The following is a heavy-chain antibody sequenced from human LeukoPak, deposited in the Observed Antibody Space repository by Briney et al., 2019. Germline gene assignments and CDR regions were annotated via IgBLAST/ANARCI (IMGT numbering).Heavy chain of an antibody. Sequence: PGGSLRLSCAASGFTFSSYAMSWVRQAPGKGLEWVSAISGSGGSTYYADSVKGRFTISRDNSKNTLYLQMNSLRDEDTAVYYCASGAATGKGPAGGHESWGQGTLVTVSS. CDR3: ASGAATGKGPAGGHES. V-gene: IGHV3-23*01. CDR2: ISGSGGST. D-gene: IGHD6-13*01. J-gene: IGHJ5*02. CDR1: GFTFSSYA.